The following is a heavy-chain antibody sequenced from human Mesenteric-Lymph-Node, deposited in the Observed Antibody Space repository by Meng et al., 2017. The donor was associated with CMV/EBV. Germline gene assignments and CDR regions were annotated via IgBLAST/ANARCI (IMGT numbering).Heavy chain of an antibody. CDR1: GGSFSGYY. Sequence: GSLRLSCAVYGGSFSGYYWSWIRQPPGKGLEWIGEINHSGSTNYNPSLKSRVTISVDTSKNQFSLKLSSVTAADTAVYYCARDLSPWFGEFYTNYFDYWGQGTLVTVSS. CDR3: ARDLSPWFGEFYTNYFDY. V-gene: IGHV4-34*01. CDR2: INHSGST. D-gene: IGHD3-10*01. J-gene: IGHJ4*02.